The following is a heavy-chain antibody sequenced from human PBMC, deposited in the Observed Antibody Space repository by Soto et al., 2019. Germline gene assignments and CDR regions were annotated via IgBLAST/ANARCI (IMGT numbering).Heavy chain of an antibody. V-gene: IGHV1-69*13. CDR1: GGTFSSYA. CDR3: ARGSIPHYDILTGRNKAYYYYGMDV. D-gene: IGHD3-9*01. Sequence: SVKVSCKASGGTFSSYAISWVRQAPGQGLEWMGGIIPIFGTANYAQKFQGRVTITADESTSTAYMELSSLRSEDTAVYYCARGSIPHYDILTGRNKAYYYYGMDVWGQGTTLTVSS. CDR2: IIPIFGTA. J-gene: IGHJ6*02.